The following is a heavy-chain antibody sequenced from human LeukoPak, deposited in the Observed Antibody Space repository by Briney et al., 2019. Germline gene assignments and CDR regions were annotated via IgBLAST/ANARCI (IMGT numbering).Heavy chain of an antibody. Sequence: SETLSLTCTVSGGSMSPYHWGWIRQPPGKGLEWTGYIYYSGSTNYNPSLKSRVTISVDTSKNQFSLKLSSVTAADTAVYYCARRSLRNYYGLDVWGQGTTVTVSS. D-gene: IGHD1-26*01. CDR1: GGSMSPYH. J-gene: IGHJ6*02. V-gene: IGHV4-59*08. CDR2: IYYSGST. CDR3: ARRSLRNYYGLDV.